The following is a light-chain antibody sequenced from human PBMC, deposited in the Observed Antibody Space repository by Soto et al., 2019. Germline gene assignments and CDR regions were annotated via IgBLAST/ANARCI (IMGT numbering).Light chain of an antibody. CDR2: AAS. Sequence: DIQMTQSPSSLSASVGGRVTIPCRASQTIANYLTCYQQKLGRAPNLLVYAASSLQSGVPSRFRGSGSGTEITLTISSLQPEDFATYYCQETYSTPRTFGQGTKVEIK. J-gene: IGKJ1*01. CDR1: QTIANY. CDR3: QETYSTPRT. V-gene: IGKV1-39*01.